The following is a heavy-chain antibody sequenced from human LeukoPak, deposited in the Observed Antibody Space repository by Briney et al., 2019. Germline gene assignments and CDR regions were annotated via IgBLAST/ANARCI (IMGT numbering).Heavy chain of an antibody. J-gene: IGHJ5*02. CDR1: GYTFTSYD. D-gene: IGHD3-10*01. V-gene: IGHV1-8*01. CDR3: ARKEGLLWFGELLDWFDP. Sequence: ASVKVSCKASGYTFTSYDINWVRRATGQGLEWMGWMNPNSGNTGYAQKFQGRVTMARNTSISTAYMELSSLRSEDTAVYYCARKEGLLWFGELLDWFDPWGQGTLVTVSS. CDR2: MNPNSGNT.